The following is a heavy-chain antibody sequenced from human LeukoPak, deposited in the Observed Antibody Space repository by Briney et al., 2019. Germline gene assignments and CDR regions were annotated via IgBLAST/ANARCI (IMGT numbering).Heavy chain of an antibody. CDR1: GYTFTGYD. CDR2: MNPNTGDT. CDR3: TRGSSGRRDN. Sequence: ASVRVSCKASGYTFTGYDINWVRQAPGQGLEWMGWMNPNTGDTGYAQKFQGRVTMTRNSSIDTAYMELSGLRSEDTAVYYCTRGSSGRRDNWGQGTLVTVSA. J-gene: IGHJ4*02. D-gene: IGHD6-19*01. V-gene: IGHV1-8*01.